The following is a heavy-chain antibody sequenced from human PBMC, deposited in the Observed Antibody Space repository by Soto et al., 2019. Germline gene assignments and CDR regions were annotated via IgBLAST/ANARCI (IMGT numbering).Heavy chain of an antibody. CDR3: AKDLLRPGRAYGMDV. V-gene: IGHV3-30*18. CDR1: GFTFSTYG. J-gene: IGHJ6*02. CDR2: ISYDGSNK. D-gene: IGHD6-25*01. Sequence: EGSLRLSCAASGFTFSTYGMHWVRQAPGKGLEWVAVISYDGSNKYYADSVKGRFTVSRDNSKNTLYLQMNSLRPEDTAVYYCAKDLLRPGRAYGMDVWGQGTTVTVSS.